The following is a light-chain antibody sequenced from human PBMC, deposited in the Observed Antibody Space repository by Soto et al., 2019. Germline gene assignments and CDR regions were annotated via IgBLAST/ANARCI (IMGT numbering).Light chain of an antibody. CDR1: SSNIGNNY. J-gene: IGLJ2*01. Sequence: QSVLTQPPSVSAAPGQKVTISVSGSSSNIGNNYVSWYQQLPGTAPKLLIYDNNKRPSGIPDRFSGSKAGTSATLGITGLQTGDEADYYCGTWDSSLSAYVVFGGGTKLTVL. CDR3: GTWDSSLSAYVV. V-gene: IGLV1-51*01. CDR2: DNN.